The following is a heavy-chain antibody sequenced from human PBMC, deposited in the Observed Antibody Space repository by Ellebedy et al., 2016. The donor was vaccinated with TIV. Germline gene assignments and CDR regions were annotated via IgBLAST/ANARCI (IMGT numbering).Heavy chain of an antibody. Sequence: GESLKISXAASGFTFSSYAMHWVRQAPGKGLEWVAVISYDGSNKYYADSVKGRFTISRDNSKNTLYLQMNSLRAEDTAVYYCARDLRYSALNYYYGMDVWGQGTTVTVSS. CDR1: GFTFSSYA. V-gene: IGHV3-30-3*01. CDR3: ARDLRYSALNYYYGMDV. CDR2: ISYDGSNK. D-gene: IGHD6-13*01. J-gene: IGHJ6*02.